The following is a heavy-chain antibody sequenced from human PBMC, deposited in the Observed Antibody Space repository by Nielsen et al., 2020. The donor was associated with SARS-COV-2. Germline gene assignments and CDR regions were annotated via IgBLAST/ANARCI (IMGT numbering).Heavy chain of an antibody. V-gene: IGHV7-4-1*02. CDR2: INPKTGDP. J-gene: IGHJ4*02. D-gene: IGHD2-2*01. CDR1: GYSFNMYT. Sequence: ASVKVSCKASGYSFNMYTMNWVRQAPGQGLEWMGWINPKTGDPTYAQGFSGRFVFSVDTSVTTAYLQISSLEAEDTAVYYCARKTCGSTSCPFGYWGQGTLVTVSS. CDR3: ARKTCGSTSCPFGY.